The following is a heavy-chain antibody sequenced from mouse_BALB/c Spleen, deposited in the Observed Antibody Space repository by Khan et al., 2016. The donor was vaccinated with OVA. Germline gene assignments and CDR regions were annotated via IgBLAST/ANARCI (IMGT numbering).Heavy chain of an antibody. CDR2: ILPGRDPK. CDR3: ARGAGTTYGMDY. D-gene: IGHD4-1*01. J-gene: IGHJ4*01. Sequence: QVQLQQSGAELMKPGASVKISCKATGYTFSNYWIEWVKQRPGHGLEWIGVILPGRDPKHYNENFKGKATLTADTSSNTAYMQLSSLTSEDSAVYYCARGAGTTYGMDYWGQGTSVTVSS. V-gene: IGHV1-9*01. CDR1: GYTFSNYW.